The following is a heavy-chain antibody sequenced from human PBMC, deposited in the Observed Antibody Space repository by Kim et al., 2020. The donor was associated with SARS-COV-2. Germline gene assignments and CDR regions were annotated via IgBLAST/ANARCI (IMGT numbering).Heavy chain of an antibody. CDR1: GFSFSSYA. D-gene: IGHD3-10*01. J-gene: IGHJ4*02. CDR3: VTTTMGRGGIFAY. Sequence: GGSLRLSCSVSGFSFSSYAMYWVRQAPGKGLEHVSGISGEGATTMYADSVKGRFTVSRDNSKNTLYLQMTSLRPEDTAVYFCVTTTMGRGGIFAYWGQGT. CDR2: ISGEGATT. V-gene: IGHV3-64D*06.